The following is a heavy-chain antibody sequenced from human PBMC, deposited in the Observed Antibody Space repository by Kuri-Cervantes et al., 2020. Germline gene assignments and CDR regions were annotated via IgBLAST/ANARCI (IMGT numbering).Heavy chain of an antibody. CDR2: ISSSSSYI. CDR3: EKGGHNGDIVARDY. V-gene: IGHV3-21*01. J-gene: IGHJ4*02. Sequence: GESLKISCAAAGFTFSSYSMNWVRQAPGKGLEWVSSISSSSSYIYYADSVKGRFTISRDNAKNSLYLQMNSLRAEDTAVYYCEKGGHNGDIVARDYWGQGTLVTVSS. D-gene: IGHD5-12*01. CDR1: GFTFSSYS.